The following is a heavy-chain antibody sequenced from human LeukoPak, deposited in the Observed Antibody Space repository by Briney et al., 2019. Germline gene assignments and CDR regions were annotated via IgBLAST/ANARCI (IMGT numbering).Heavy chain of an antibody. CDR1: GYTFTGYD. V-gene: IGHV1-8*01. D-gene: IGHD3-10*01. CDR2: MNPNSGNT. J-gene: IGHJ4*02. Sequence: ASVKVSCKASGYTFTGYDINWVRQATGQGLEWMGWMNPNSGNTGYAQKFQGRVTMTRNTSISTAYMELSSLRSEDTAVYYCARRNMVRGVIIPDYWGQGTLVTVSS. CDR3: ARRNMVRGVIIPDY.